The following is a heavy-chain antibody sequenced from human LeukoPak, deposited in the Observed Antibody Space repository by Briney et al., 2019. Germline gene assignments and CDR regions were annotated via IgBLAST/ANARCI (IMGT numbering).Heavy chain of an antibody. CDR1: GYTFTSYG. D-gene: IGHD3-16*02. CDR2: ISAFNGNT. Sequence: ASVKVSCKASGYTFTSYGISWVRQAPGQGLEWMGWISAFNGNTIYAQKLQGRVTMTTDTSTSTAYMELRSFRSDDTVVYYCARDPPRGYDYVWGSYRSGWFDPWGQGTLVTVSS. J-gene: IGHJ5*02. CDR3: ARDPPRGYDYVWGSYRSGWFDP. V-gene: IGHV1-18*01.